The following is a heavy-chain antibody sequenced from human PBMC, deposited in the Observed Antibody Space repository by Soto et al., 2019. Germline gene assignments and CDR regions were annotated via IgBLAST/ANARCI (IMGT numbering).Heavy chain of an antibody. CDR3: AKDFTELLWFGELSDYYGMDV. Sequence: LRLSCAASGFTFSSYAMSWVRQAPGKGLEWVSAISGSGGSTYYADSVKGRFTISRDNSKNTLYLQMNSLRAEDTAVYYCAKDFTELLWFGELSDYYGMDVWGQGTTVTVSS. J-gene: IGHJ6*02. V-gene: IGHV3-23*01. CDR2: ISGSGGST. CDR1: GFTFSSYA. D-gene: IGHD3-10*01.